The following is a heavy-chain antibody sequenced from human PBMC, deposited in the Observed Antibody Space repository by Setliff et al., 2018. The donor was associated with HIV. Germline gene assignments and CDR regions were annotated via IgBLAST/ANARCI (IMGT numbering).Heavy chain of an antibody. V-gene: IGHV4-34*01. CDR1: GGSFSGYY. J-gene: IGHJ4*02. CDR3: ARLRRSSGWSFDY. Sequence: SETLSLTCAVYGGSFSGYYWSWIRQPPWKGLEWIGEINHSGSTNYNPSLKSRVTISVDTSKNQFSLKLSSVTAADTAVYYCARLRRSSGWSFDYWAQGALVTVSS. CDR2: INHSGST. D-gene: IGHD6-19*01.